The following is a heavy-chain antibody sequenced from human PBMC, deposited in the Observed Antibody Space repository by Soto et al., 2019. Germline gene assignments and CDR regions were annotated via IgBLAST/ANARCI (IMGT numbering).Heavy chain of an antibody. Sequence: GXSLRLSGAASGFTFSSYSMNCVRQAPFKGLEWVSYISSSSSTIYYADSVKGRFTISRDNAKNSLYLQMNSLRAEDTAVYYCARDYSSYGPFDYWGQGTQVTVSS. J-gene: IGHJ4*02. D-gene: IGHD5-18*01. CDR2: ISSSSSTI. CDR1: GFTFSSYS. CDR3: ARDYSSYGPFDY. V-gene: IGHV3-48*01.